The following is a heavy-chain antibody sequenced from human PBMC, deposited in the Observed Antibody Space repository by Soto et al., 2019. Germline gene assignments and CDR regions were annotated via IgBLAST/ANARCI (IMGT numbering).Heavy chain of an antibody. CDR2: ISGSGTTA. V-gene: IGHV3-23*01. Sequence: GGSRRLSCAASGGVFSSYAMSGVRQAPGKGLEWVSAISGSGTTAYYADSVKGRFIFSRDNPKNTMYLQMNSLRAEDTAVYFCAKTTDGWFSAFEIWGQGTVVTVSS. CDR3: AKTTDGWFSAFEI. CDR1: GGVFSSYA. J-gene: IGHJ3*02. D-gene: IGHD6-19*01.